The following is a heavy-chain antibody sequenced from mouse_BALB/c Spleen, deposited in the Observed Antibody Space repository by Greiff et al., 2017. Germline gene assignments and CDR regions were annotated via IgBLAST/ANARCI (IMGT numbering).Heavy chain of an antibody. CDR2: INSNGGST. D-gene: IGHD2-14*01. CDR3: ARDRRYDVSLDY. Sequence: EVKLMESGGGLVQPGGSLKLSCAASGFTFSSYGMSWVRQTPDKRLELVATINSNGGSTYYPDSVKGRFTISRDNAKNTLYLQMSSLKSEDTAMYYCARDRRYDVSLDYWGQGTSVTVSS. V-gene: IGHV5-6-3*01. J-gene: IGHJ4*01. CDR1: GFTFSSYG.